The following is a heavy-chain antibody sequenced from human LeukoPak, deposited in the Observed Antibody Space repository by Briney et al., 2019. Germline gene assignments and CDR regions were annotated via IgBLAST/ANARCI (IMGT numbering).Heavy chain of an antibody. J-gene: IGHJ4*02. CDR2: ISYDGSNK. D-gene: IGHD6-19*01. CDR3: ARDGIAVALDY. V-gene: IGHV3-30-3*01. Sequence: PGGSLRLSCAASGFTFSSYAMHWVRQAPGKGLEWVAVISYDGSNKYYADSVKGRFTISRDNSKNTLYLQMNSLRAEDTAVYYCARDGIAVALDYWGQGTLVTVSS. CDR1: GFTFSSYA.